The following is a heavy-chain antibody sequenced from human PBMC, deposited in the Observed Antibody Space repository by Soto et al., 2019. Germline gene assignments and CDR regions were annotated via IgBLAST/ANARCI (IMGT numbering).Heavy chain of an antibody. Sequence: QLQLQESGSGLVKPSQTLSLTCAVSGGSISSGGYSWSWIRQPPGKGLEWIGYISHSGSTYYNPSLKSRVTISVDRSKNQFSLKLSSVTAADTAVYYCARIGYSYGYNFDYWGQGTLVTVSS. J-gene: IGHJ4*02. CDR3: ARIGYSYGYNFDY. D-gene: IGHD5-18*01. V-gene: IGHV4-30-2*01. CDR2: ISHSGST. CDR1: GGSISSGGYS.